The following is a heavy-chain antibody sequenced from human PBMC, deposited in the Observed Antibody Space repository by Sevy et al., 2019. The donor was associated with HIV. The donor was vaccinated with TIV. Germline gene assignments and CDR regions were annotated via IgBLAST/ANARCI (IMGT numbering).Heavy chain of an antibody. CDR1: GFTFNSYW. V-gene: IGHV3-7*01. J-gene: IGHJ6*02. D-gene: IGHD5-12*01. CDR3: AREGSPYDTYYYYYGMDV. Sequence: GGSLRLSCAASGFTFNSYWMSWVRQAPGKGLEWVANIKQDGSEKYYVDSVKGRFTISRDNAQNSLFLQMNTLRAEDTAVYYCAREGSPYDTYYYYYGMDVWGQGTTVTVSS. CDR2: IKQDGSEK.